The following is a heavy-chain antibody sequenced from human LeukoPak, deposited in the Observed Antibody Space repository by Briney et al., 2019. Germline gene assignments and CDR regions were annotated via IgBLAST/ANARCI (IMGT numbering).Heavy chain of an antibody. CDR2: INPNSGGT. CDR1: GDTFTGYY. Sequence: ASVKVSCKASGDTFTGYYMHWVRQAPGQGLEWMGRINPNSGGTNYAQKFQGRVTMTRDTSISTAYMELSRLRSDDTAVYYCARGDILTGYWLDPWGQGTLVTVSS. J-gene: IGHJ5*02. D-gene: IGHD3-9*01. CDR3: ARGDILTGYWLDP. V-gene: IGHV1-2*06.